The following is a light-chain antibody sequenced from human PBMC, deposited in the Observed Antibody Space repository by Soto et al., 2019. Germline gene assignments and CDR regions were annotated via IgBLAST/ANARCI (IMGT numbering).Light chain of an antibody. CDR2: AAS. Sequence: DIQITQSPSSLSASRLERFTITCRASQNIVTYLNWYQQKPGKAPKLLIYAASSLHSGVPSRFGGSASGTDFTLTITSLQPEDLAIYFCQQSNKTPRTFGQGTKVDIK. CDR1: QNIVTY. CDR3: QQSNKTPRT. V-gene: IGKV1-39*01. J-gene: IGKJ1*01.